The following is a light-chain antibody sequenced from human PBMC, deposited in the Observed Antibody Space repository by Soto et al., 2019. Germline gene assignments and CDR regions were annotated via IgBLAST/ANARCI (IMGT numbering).Light chain of an antibody. CDR2: EVN. Sequence: QSALTQPPSASGSPGQSVTISCTGTSSDLGDYDYVSWYQQHPGKAPKLMIYEVNKRPSGVPDRFSGSKSGNTASLTGTGLQDEDEADYYCSLYAGSNNLIFGGGTKVTVL. J-gene: IGLJ2*01. CDR1: SSDLGDYDY. V-gene: IGLV2-8*01. CDR3: SLYAGSNNLI.